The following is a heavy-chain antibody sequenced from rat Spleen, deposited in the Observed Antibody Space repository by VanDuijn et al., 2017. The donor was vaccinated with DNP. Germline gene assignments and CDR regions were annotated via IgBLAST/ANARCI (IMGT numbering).Heavy chain of an antibody. CDR2: MSPRGGST. Sequence: EVHLVESGGGLVQPGRSLKLSCAASGFVFSDYDMAWVRQAPTKGLEWVVSMSPRGGSTYYPDSVKGRFTISRDNAKNTLYLQMNSLRSEDTATYYCARSNNGYGGWYFDFCGPGTMVTLSS. CDR1: GFVFSDYD. V-gene: IGHV5S13*01. J-gene: IGHJ1*01. CDR3: ARSNNGYGGWYFDF. D-gene: IGHD1-7*01.